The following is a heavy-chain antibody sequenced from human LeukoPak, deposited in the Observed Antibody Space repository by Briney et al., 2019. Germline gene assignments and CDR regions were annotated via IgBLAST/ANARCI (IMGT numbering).Heavy chain of an antibody. Sequence: GGSLRLSCAASGFTFSRYGMHWVRQAPGKGLEWVSVISYDGSKQYYADSVKGRFTISRDNSKNTLYLQMNSLRAEDTAVYYCAKWTFYYDSTGPFDYWGQGTLVTVSS. V-gene: IGHV3-30*18. D-gene: IGHD3-22*01. CDR1: GFTFSRYG. CDR2: ISYDGSKQ. J-gene: IGHJ4*02. CDR3: AKWTFYYDSTGPFDY.